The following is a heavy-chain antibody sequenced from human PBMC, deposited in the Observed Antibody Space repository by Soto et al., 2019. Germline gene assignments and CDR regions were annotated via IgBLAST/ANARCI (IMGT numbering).Heavy chain of an antibody. J-gene: IGHJ4*02. Sequence: ASVKVSCKASGYTFTSYHMHWVRQAPGQGLEWMGIINPSGGSTSYAQKFQGRVTMTRDTSTSTVYMELSSLRSEDTAVYYCARPYYDSSGYSFQYYFDYWGQGTLVTVSS. D-gene: IGHD3-22*01. V-gene: IGHV1-46*01. CDR3: ARPYYDSSGYSFQYYFDY. CDR1: GYTFTSYH. CDR2: INPSGGST.